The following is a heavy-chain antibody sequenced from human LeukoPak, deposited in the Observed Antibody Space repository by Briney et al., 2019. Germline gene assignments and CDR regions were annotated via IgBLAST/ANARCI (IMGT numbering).Heavy chain of an antibody. CDR3: ARGRYCSGGTYYSGSFDY. CDR1: GLAFSSYA. CDR2: ISCDESNK. J-gene: IGHJ4*02. Sequence: GGSLRLSCAASGLAFSSYAMPRVRQAPGKGLEWVAAISCDESNKFYADSVKGRFTFSRDNSKNTLDLQMNSLRAEDTAVYYCARGRYCSGGTYYSGSFDYWGQGTLVTVSS. V-gene: IGHV3-30*01. D-gene: IGHD2-15*01.